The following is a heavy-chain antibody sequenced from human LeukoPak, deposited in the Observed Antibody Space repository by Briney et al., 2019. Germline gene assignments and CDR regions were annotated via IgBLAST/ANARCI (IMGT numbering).Heavy chain of an antibody. V-gene: IGHV3-33*01. CDR2: IWYDGSNK. J-gene: IGHJ4*02. CDR1: GFTFSSYG. D-gene: IGHD1-26*01. Sequence: GSLRLSCAASGFTFSSYGMHWVRQAPGKGLEWMAIIWYDGSNKYYADSVKRRFTISRDNSKNTLYLQMNSLRAEDTAVYFCASQAAGSGSYYYYFDYWGQGTLVTVSS. CDR3: ASQAAGSGSYYYYFDY.